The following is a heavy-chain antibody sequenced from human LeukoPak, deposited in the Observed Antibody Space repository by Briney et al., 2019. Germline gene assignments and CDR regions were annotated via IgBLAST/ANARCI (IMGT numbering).Heavy chain of an antibody. CDR1: GGSISSYY. J-gene: IGHJ4*02. CDR3: ARENLSHGYSYGNNPYYFDY. D-gene: IGHD5-18*01. Sequence: SETLSLTCTVSGGSISSYYWSWIRQPAGKGLEWIGRIYTSGSTNYNPSLKSRVTMSVDTSKNQFSLKLSSVTAADTAVYYCARENLSHGYSYGNNPYYFDYGGQEPRVPVPS. CDR2: IYTSGST. V-gene: IGHV4-4*07.